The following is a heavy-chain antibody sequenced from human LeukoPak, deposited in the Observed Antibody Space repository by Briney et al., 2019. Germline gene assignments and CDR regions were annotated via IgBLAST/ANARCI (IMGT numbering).Heavy chain of an antibody. D-gene: IGHD6-19*01. CDR2: ISYDGSNK. CDR1: RFTFSSYG. CDR3: AKAIGGSGWYLGAFDI. V-gene: IGHV3-30*18. J-gene: IGHJ3*02. Sequence: PGGSLRLSCAASRFTFSSYGMHWVRQAPGKGLEWVAVISYDGSNKYYADSVKGRFTISRDNSKNTLYLQMNSLRAEDTAVYYCAKAIGGSGWYLGAFDIWGQGTMVTVSS.